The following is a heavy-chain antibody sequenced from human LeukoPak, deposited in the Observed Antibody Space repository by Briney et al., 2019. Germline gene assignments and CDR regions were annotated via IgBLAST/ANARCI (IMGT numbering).Heavy chain of an antibody. V-gene: IGHV4-39*07. Sequence: SETLSLTCTVSGGSISSSSYYWGWIRQPPGKGLEWIGSIYYSGSTYYNPSLKSRVTISVDTSKNQFSLKLSSVTAADTAVYYCAVRGGRGDYWGQGTLVTVPS. D-gene: IGHD3-10*02. CDR2: IYYSGST. CDR3: AVRGGRGDY. CDR1: GGSISSSSYY. J-gene: IGHJ4*02.